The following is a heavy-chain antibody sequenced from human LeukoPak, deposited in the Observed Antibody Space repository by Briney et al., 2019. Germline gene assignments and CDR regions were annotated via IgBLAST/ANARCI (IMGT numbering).Heavy chain of an antibody. CDR1: GFTLSSYC. J-gene: IGHJ4*02. Sequence: GVSLRLSCAASGFTLSSYCMMWVRGSPGEGGEGVANKRQEGRDKYYVDSVKRRFTISRDNPKNTLYLQMNSLTTEDTAVYYCARDLEYYDSSGYYTDSDYWGQGTLVTVSS. D-gene: IGHD3-22*01. CDR3: ARDLEYYDSSGYYTDSDY. CDR2: KRQEGRDK. V-gene: IGHV3-7*03.